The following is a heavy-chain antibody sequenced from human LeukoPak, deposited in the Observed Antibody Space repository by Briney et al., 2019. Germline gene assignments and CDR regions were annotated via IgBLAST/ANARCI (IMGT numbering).Heavy chain of an antibody. CDR2: IRSKAYGGTT. J-gene: IGHJ4*02. D-gene: IGHD2-15*01. CDR3: TRGGDIVVVVAATLDY. CDR1: GFTFGDYA. Sequence: PGGSLRLSCTASGFTFGDYAMSWFRQAPGKGLEWVGFIRSKAYGGTTEYAASVKGRFTISRDDSKSIAYLQMNSLKTEDTAMYYCTRGGDIVVVVAATLDYWGQGTLVTVSS. V-gene: IGHV3-49*03.